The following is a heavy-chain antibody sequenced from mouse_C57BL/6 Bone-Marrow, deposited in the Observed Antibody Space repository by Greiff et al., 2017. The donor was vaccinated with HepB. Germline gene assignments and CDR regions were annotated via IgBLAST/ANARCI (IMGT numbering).Heavy chain of an antibody. CDR3: ARSYGSSRDYFDY. CDR1: GYAFSSYW. CDR2: IYPGDGDT. J-gene: IGHJ2*01. D-gene: IGHD1-1*01. V-gene: IGHV1-80*01. Sequence: LQESGAELVKPGASVKISCKASGYAFSSYWMNWVKQRPGKGLEWIGQIYPGDGDTNYNGKFKGKATLTADKSSSTAYMQLSSLTSEDSAVYFCARSYGSSRDYFDYWGQGTTLTVSS.